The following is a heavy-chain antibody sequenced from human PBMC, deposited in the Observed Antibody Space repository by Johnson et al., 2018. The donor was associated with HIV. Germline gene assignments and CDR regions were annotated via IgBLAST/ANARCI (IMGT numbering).Heavy chain of an antibody. Sequence: VQLVESGGGVVQPGGSLRLSCAASGFTFSSYGMHWVRQAPGKGLEWVGFIRSKAYGGTTEYAASVKGRFTISRDDSKSIAYLQMNSLKTEDTAVYYCTRVGAVWNYRSHAFDIWGQGTMVTVSS. CDR1: GFTFSSYG. CDR3: TRVGAVWNYRSHAFDI. D-gene: IGHD1-7*01. CDR2: IRSKAYGGTT. V-gene: IGHV3-49*04. J-gene: IGHJ3*02.